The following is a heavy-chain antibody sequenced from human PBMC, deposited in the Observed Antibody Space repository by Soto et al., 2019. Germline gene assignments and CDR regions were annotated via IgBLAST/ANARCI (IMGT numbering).Heavy chain of an antibody. J-gene: IGHJ3*02. CDR2: ISSGSDTI. V-gene: IGHV3-48*02. CDR1: GFTFSNYG. CDR3: AREDSRSYHDAFAI. D-gene: IGHD6-13*01. Sequence: GLSLGLSCVAAGFTFSNYGMDWLRQAPGKGLEWIAYISSGSDTIYYADSVKGRFTISRDNAKNSLYLQMNSVRDEDTVVYYCAREDSRSYHDAFAIWGQGTMVTVSS.